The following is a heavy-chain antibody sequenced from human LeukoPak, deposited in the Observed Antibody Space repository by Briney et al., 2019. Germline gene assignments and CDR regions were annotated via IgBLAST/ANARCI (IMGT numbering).Heavy chain of an antibody. CDR2: ISGSGGST. Sequence: GGTLRLSCAASGFTFSSYGMRWVRQAPGKGLEWVSAISGSGGSTYYADSVKGRFTISRDNSKNTLYLQMHSLRAEDTAVYYCARGSPPYPYYYDSSGYYYYYYMDVWGKGTTVTVSS. CDR1: GFTFSSYG. J-gene: IGHJ6*03. V-gene: IGHV3-23*01. CDR3: ARGSPPYPYYYDSSGYYYYYYMDV. D-gene: IGHD3-22*01.